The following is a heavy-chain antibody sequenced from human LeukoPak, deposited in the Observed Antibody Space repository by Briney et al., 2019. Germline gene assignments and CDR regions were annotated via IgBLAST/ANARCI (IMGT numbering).Heavy chain of an antibody. CDR3: ARLTYGEYVWFDP. Sequence: SETLSLTCAVSGYSISSGYYWGWIRQPPGKGLEWIGSIYHSGSTYYNPSLKSRVTISVDTSKNQFSLKLSSVTAADTAVYYCARLTYGEYVWFDPWGQGTLVTVSS. V-gene: IGHV4-38-2*01. J-gene: IGHJ5*02. D-gene: IGHD4-17*01. CDR1: GYSISSGYY. CDR2: IYHSGST.